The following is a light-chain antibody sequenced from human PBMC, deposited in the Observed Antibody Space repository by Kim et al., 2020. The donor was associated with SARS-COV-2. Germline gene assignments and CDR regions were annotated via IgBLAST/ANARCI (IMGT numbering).Light chain of an antibody. CDR2: RNN. J-gene: IGLJ3*02. Sequence: GQRVIISCSGSSSNIGSHDVYWYQKLPGTAPKVLIYRNNQRPSGVPDRFSGSKSGTSASLAISGLGSDDEADYCCAAWDDTLSGPVFGGGTQLTVL. CDR1: SSNIGSHD. V-gene: IGLV1-47*01. CDR3: AAWDDTLSGPV.